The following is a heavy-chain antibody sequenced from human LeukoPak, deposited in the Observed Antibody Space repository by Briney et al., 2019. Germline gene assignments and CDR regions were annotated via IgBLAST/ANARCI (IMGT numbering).Heavy chain of an antibody. D-gene: IGHD3-10*01. CDR2: INTDGSST. CDR1: GFTFSSYS. V-gene: IGHV3-74*01. Sequence: GGSLRLSCAASGFTFSSYSMNWVRQAPGKGLVWVSRINTDGSSTSYADSVKGRFTISRDNAKNTLYLQMNSLRAEDTPVYYCARGRSPYLAPSLDYWGQGTLVTVSS. CDR3: ARGRSPYLAPSLDY. J-gene: IGHJ4*02.